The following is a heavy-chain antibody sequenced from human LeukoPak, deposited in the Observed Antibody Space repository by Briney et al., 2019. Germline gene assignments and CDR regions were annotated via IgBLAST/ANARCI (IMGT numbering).Heavy chain of an antibody. Sequence: GGSLRLSCAASGFTFSSYGMHWVRQAPGKGLEWVAFIRYDGSNKYYADSGKGRFSISRDNSKNTLYLQMNSLRAEDTAVYYCASSSSRYYYYMDVWGKGTTVTVSS. CDR1: GFTFSSYG. V-gene: IGHV3-30*02. J-gene: IGHJ6*03. D-gene: IGHD6-6*01. CDR3: ASSSSRYYYYMDV. CDR2: IRYDGSNK.